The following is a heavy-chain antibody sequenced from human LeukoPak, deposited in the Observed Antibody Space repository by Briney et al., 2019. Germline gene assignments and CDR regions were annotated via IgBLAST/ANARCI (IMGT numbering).Heavy chain of an antibody. Sequence: EASVKVSCEASGYTFSNYVMNWVRQVPGQGLEWMGCINTNTGNPAYAQGFRGRFVFSLDTSVSTAYLQISSLKAEDTAVYYCARERSGSYYDILTGYYSSFDPWGQGTLVTVSS. J-gene: IGHJ5*02. V-gene: IGHV7-4-1*02. CDR2: INTNTGNP. CDR1: GYTFSNYV. CDR3: ARERSGSYYDILTGYYSSFDP. D-gene: IGHD3-9*01.